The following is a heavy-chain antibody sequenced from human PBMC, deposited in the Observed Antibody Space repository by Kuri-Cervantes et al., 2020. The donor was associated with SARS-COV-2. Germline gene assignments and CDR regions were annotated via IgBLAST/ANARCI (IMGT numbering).Heavy chain of an antibody. D-gene: IGHD3-3*01. Sequence: GESLKISCAASGFTFSSYAMPWVRQAPGKGLEWVAVITYDGSNKYYEDSVKGRFTISRDNSKNTLYLQMNSLRAEDTAVYYCARVVGSGYYYWMDVWGQGTTVTVSS. J-gene: IGHJ6*02. CDR1: GFTFSSYA. CDR3: ARVVGSGYYYWMDV. V-gene: IGHV3-30-3*01. CDR2: ITYDGSNK.